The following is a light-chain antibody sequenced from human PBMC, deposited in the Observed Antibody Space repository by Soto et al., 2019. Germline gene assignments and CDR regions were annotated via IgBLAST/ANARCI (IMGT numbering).Light chain of an antibody. CDR3: QQYNDWPPTYT. CDR2: GAS. V-gene: IGKV3-15*01. Sequence: EIVMTQSPATLSVSPGERATLSCRASQSVSTNLAWYQQKPGQAPRLLIYGASTRATGIPVRFSGSGSGTEFTLTISSLRSEDFAVYYCQQYNDWPPTYTFGQGTKLEIK. J-gene: IGKJ2*01. CDR1: QSVSTN.